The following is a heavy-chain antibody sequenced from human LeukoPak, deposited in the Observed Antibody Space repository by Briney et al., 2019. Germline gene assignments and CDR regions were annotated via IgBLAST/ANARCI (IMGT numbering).Heavy chain of an antibody. D-gene: IGHD6-6*01. CDR1: GGTFSSYT. CDR3: ARDRYSSSSGGWFDP. V-gene: IGHV1-69*04. Sequence: GASLKASCKASGGTFSSYTISWVRQAPGQGVESMGRIIPILGIADYAQKFQGRVTITADKSTSTAYMGLSSLRSEDTAVYYCARDRYSSSSGGWFDPWGQGTLVTVSS. J-gene: IGHJ5*02. CDR2: IIPILGIA.